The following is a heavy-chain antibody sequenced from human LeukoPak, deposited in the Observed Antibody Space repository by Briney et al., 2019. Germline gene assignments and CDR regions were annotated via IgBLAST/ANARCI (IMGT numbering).Heavy chain of an antibody. J-gene: IGHJ6*02. Sequence: NPSETLSLTCTVSGGSIGTGASVSSYFWSSIRQPPGKGLEWIGYIYYSGSTNYNPSLKSRVTISVDTSKNQFSLKVKSVIDADTAVYYCARLRGVDSGYEYPVEDVWGQGTTVTVSS. CDR2: IYYSGST. V-gene: IGHV4-61*01. CDR3: ARLRGVDSGYEYPVEDV. D-gene: IGHD5-12*01. CDR1: GGSIGTGASVSSYF.